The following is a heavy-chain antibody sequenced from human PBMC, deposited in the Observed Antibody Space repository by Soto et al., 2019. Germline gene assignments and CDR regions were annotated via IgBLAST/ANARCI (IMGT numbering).Heavy chain of an antibody. CDR2: INPNSGGT. CDR1: GYTFTGYY. V-gene: IGHV1-2*02. CDR3: ASLGELSLTYYYYGMDV. D-gene: IGHD3-16*02. Sequence: ASVKVSCKASGYTFTGYYMHWVRQAPGQGLEWMGWINPNSGGTNYAQEFQGRVTMTRDTSISTAYMELSRLRSDDTAVYYCASLGELSLTYYYYGMDVWGQGTTVTVSS. J-gene: IGHJ6*02.